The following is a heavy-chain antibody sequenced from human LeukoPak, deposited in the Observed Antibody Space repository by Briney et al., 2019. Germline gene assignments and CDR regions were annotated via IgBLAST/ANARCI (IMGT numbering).Heavy chain of an antibody. CDR1: GGSISNYY. CDR3: ARHGFGRSFDC. J-gene: IGHJ4*02. V-gene: IGHV4-59*08. Sequence: SETLSLTCTVSGGSISNYYWSWIRQPPGKGLQWIGYIDYSGSTNYNPSLKSRVTISVDTSKNQFSLKLSSVTAADTAVYYCARHGFGRSFDCWGQGTLVTVSS. CDR2: IDYSGST. D-gene: IGHD3-10*01.